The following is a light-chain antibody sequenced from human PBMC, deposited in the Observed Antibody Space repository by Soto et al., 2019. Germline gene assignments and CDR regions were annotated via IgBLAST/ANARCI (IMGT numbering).Light chain of an antibody. CDR2: EVT. CDR1: SSDVGRYNY. CDR3: STFGGTGV. J-gene: IGLJ1*01. Sequence: QSLLTQPDSVSGSPGQSIAISCTGTSSDVGRYNYVSWYQQHPGKAPKLMIYEVTNRPSGVSNRFSGSKSGNTASLTITGLQADDEADYYCSTFGGTGVFGTGTKLTVL. V-gene: IGLV2-14*01.